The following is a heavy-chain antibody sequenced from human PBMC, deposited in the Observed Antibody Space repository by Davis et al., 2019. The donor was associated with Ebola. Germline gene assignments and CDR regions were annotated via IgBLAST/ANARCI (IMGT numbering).Heavy chain of an antibody. CDR3: ARVVAAPNWFDP. D-gene: IGHD6-13*01. Sequence: AASVKVSCKASGYTFTGYYMHWVRQAPGQGLEWMGRINPNSGGTNYAQKLQGRVTMTADTSTSTAYMELRSLRSDDTAVYYCARVVAAPNWFDPWGQGTLVTVSS. CDR2: INPNSGGT. V-gene: IGHV1-2*06. J-gene: IGHJ5*02. CDR1: GYTFTGYY.